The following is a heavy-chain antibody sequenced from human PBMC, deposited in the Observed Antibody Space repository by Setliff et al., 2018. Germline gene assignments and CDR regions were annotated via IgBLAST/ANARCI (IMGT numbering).Heavy chain of an antibody. Sequence: PSETLSLTCTVSGCSISSGGYYWSWIRQHPGKGLEWIGYIYYSGSTSYYNPSLKSRVTISVDTSKNQFSLKLSSVTAADTAVYYCARMSGFLYMDVWGKGTTVTVSS. CDR1: GCSISSGGYY. CDR2: IYYSGSTS. D-gene: IGHD3-3*01. J-gene: IGHJ6*03. V-gene: IGHV4-31*03. CDR3: ARMSGFLYMDV.